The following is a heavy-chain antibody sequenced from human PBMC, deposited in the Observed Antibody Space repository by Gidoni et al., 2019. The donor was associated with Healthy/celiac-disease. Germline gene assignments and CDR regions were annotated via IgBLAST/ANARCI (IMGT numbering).Heavy chain of an antibody. V-gene: IGHV2-5*02. CDR3: AHRRPWIGELSADWFDP. D-gene: IGHD3-10*01. Sequence: QITLKESGPTLVKPTQTLTLTCTFSGFSLSTSGVGVGWIRQPPGKALEWLALIYWDDDKRYSPSLKSRLTITKDTSKNQVVLTMTNMDPVDTATYYCAHRRPWIGELSADWFDPWGQGTLVTVSS. J-gene: IGHJ5*02. CDR1: GFSLSTSGVG. CDR2: IYWDDDK.